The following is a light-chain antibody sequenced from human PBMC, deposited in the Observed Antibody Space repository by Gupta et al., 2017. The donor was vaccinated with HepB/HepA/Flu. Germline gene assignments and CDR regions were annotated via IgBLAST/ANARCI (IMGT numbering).Light chain of an antibody. CDR2: DVS. V-gene: IGLV2-14*03. CDR1: SSDVGGYNY. CDR3: SSYTSSSTWV. Sequence: QSALTQPASVSGSPGQSITISCTGTSSDVGGYNYVSWYQQHPGKAPKLIIYDVSNRPSGCANRFSGTKAGNTASLTISALQAEGEAEYYCSSYTSSSTWVFGGGTKLTVL. J-gene: IGLJ3*02.